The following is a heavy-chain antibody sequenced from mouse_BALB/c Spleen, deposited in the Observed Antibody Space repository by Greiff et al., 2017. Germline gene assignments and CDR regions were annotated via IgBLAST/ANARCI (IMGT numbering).Heavy chain of an antibody. D-gene: IGHD2-1*01. CDR2: IWSGGST. V-gene: IGHV2-2*02. J-gene: IGHJ3*01. Sequence: VQLQQSGPGLVQPSQSLSITCTVSGFSLTSYGVHWVRQSPGKGLEWLGVIWSGGSTDYNAAFISRLSISKDNSKSQVFFKMNSLQANDTAIYYCARDIYYGNYGWFAYWGQGTLVTVSA. CDR1: GFSLTSYG. CDR3: ARDIYYGNYGWFAY.